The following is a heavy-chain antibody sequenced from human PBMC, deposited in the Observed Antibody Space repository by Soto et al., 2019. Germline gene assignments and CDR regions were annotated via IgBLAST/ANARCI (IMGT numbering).Heavy chain of an antibody. CDR2: IYYSGST. Sequence: QLQLQESGPGLVKPSETLSLTCTVSGGSISSSSYYWGWIRQPPGKGLEWIGSIYYSGSTYYNPSLKSRVTISVDTSKNQFSLKLSSVTAADTAVYYCARFAVAGTLDDAFDIWGQGTMVTVSS. CDR3: ARFAVAGTLDDAFDI. J-gene: IGHJ3*02. V-gene: IGHV4-39*01. D-gene: IGHD6-19*01. CDR1: GGSISSSSYY.